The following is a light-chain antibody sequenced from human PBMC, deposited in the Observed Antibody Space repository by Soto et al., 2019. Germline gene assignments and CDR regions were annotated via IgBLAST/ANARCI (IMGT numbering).Light chain of an antibody. CDR1: QSLSSN. CDR2: GAS. J-gene: IGKJ5*01. CDR3: KQYGYSPIT. V-gene: IGKV3-15*01. Sequence: EIVMTQSPATLSVSPGERATLSCRASQSLSSNLAWYQQKPGQAPRLLIYGASTRATGIPVRFSGSGSGTEFNLTIRSLQSEDFAVYYCKQYGYSPITVGQGTRLEIK.